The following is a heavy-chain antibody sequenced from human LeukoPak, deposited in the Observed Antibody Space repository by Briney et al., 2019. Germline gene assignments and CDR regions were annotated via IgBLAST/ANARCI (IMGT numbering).Heavy chain of an antibody. J-gene: IGHJ4*02. Sequence: SQTPSLTCTVSGGSISSGGYYWSWIRQHPGKGLEWIGYIYYSGSTYYNPSLKSRVTISVDTSKNQFSLKLSSVTAADTAVYYCARRDIVVVPDTNDYFDYWGQGTLVTVSS. D-gene: IGHD2-2*01. V-gene: IGHV4-31*03. CDR1: GGSISSGGYY. CDR2: IYYSGST. CDR3: ARRDIVVVPDTNDYFDY.